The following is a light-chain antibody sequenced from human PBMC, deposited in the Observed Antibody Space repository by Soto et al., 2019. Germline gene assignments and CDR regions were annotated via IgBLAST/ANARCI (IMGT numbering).Light chain of an antibody. CDR3: QEANNFPIT. CDR1: QGINNW. CDR2: AAS. Sequence: DIQMTQSPSSVSASVGDTVTITCRASQGINNWLAWYQQKPGKAPKLLIYAASSLQSGVPSRFSRNGIWTDFTLSISSLQPEDFATYYCQEANNFPITFGGGTKVEIK. J-gene: IGKJ4*01. V-gene: IGKV1D-12*01.